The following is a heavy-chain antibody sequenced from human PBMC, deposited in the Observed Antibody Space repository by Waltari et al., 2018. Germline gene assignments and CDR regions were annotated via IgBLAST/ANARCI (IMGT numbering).Heavy chain of an antibody. CDR1: GFTFSGSA. CDR3: TSAYSYAYDPYGMDV. J-gene: IGHJ6*02. Sequence: EVQLVESGGGLVQPGGSLKLSCAASGFTFSGSAMHWVRQASGKGLGWCGRLRSKINSYATTYAASVKGRFTISRDDSKNTAYLQMNSLKREDTAVYYCTSAYSYAYDPYGMDVWGRGTTVTVSS. D-gene: IGHD5-18*01. V-gene: IGHV3-73*02. CDR2: LRSKINSYAT.